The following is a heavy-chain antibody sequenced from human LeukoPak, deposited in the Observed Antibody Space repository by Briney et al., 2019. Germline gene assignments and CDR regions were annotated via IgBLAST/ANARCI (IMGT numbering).Heavy chain of an antibody. CDR3: ARGGDYYVSGSYLGH. V-gene: IGHV4-39*07. D-gene: IGHD3-10*01. CDR1: GGSISSSSYY. Sequence: SETLSLTCTVSGGSISSSSYYWGWIRQPPGKGLEWIGSIYYSGSTYYNPSLKSRVTISIDTSKTHFSLELSSVTAADAAVYYCARGGDYYVSGSYLGHWGQGTLVTVS. CDR2: IYYSGST. J-gene: IGHJ4*02.